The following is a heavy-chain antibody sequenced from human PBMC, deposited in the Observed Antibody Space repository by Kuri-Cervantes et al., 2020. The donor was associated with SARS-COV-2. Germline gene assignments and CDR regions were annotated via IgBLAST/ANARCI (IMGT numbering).Heavy chain of an antibody. CDR3: TRAQTSFDS. J-gene: IGHJ4*02. CDR1: GFNFNNFD. Sequence: GESLKISCAASGFNFNNFDINWVRQAPGKGLEWVAVILYHGVDSYYADSVKGRFTISRDNSKNTVYLQMNSLRPEDTAVDYCTRAQTSFDSWGQGTLVTVSS. V-gene: IGHV3-30-3*01. CDR2: ILYHGVDS.